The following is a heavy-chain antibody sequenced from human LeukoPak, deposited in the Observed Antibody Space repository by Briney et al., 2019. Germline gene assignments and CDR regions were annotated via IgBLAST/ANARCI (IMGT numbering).Heavy chain of an antibody. V-gene: IGHV3-30*18. CDR3: AKDLRDYTFDAFDI. CDR1: GFTFSSYG. CDR2: ISYDGSNK. D-gene: IGHD4-11*01. J-gene: IGHJ3*02. Sequence: PGRSLRLSCAASGFTFSSYGMHWVRQAPGKGLEWVAVISYDGSNKYYADSVKGRFTISRDNSKNTLYLQMNSLRAEDTAVYYCAKDLRDYTFDAFDIWGQGTMVTVSS.